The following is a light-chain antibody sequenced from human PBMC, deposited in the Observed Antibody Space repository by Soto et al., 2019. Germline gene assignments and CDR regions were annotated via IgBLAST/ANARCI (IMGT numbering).Light chain of an antibody. CDR2: EVS. V-gene: IGLV2-8*01. Sequence: QSVLTQPPSASGSPGQSVTISCTGTSSDVAFYNYVSWYQQHPDKAPKLIIYEVSKRPSGVPDRFSGSKSGNTASLTVSGLQAEDEADYYCSSYGGSKVFGGGTKLTVL. CDR1: SSDVAFYNY. J-gene: IGLJ3*02. CDR3: SSYGGSKV.